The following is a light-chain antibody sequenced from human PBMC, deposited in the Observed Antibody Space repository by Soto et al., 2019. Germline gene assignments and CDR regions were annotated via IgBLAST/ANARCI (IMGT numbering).Light chain of an antibody. CDR3: QSYDSSLSRYV. CDR2: ANS. Sequence: QSVLTQPPSVSGAPGQRVTISCTGSSSNIGAGNDVNWYQQLPGTAPKLLIYANSNRPSGVPDRVSGSKSGTTASLAITGLQAEDEADYYCQSYDSSLSRYVFGTGTKLTVL. CDR1: SSNIGAGND. V-gene: IGLV1-40*01. J-gene: IGLJ1*01.